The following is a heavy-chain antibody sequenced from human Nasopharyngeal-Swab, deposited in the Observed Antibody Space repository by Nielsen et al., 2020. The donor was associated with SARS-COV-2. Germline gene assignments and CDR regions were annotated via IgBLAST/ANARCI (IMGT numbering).Heavy chain of an antibody. CDR3: AKVLAAAVAYYYGMDV. Sequence: GGSLRLSCAASGFTFSSYAMSWVRQAPGKGLEWVSAISGSGGSTYYADSAKGRFTISRDNSKKTLYLQMNSLTAEDTAVYYCAKVLAAAVAYYYGMDVWGQGTTVTVSS. CDR2: ISGSGGST. CDR1: GFTFSSYA. D-gene: IGHD6-13*01. J-gene: IGHJ6*02. V-gene: IGHV3-23*01.